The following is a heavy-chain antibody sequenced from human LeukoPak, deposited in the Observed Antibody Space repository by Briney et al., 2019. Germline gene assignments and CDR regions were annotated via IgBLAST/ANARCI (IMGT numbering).Heavy chain of an antibody. J-gene: IGHJ3*02. Sequence: GASVKVSCKASGYTFIDYYMHWVRQTPGQGLEWMGWINPNSGGTNYAQKFQGRVTMTRDTSISTAYMDLSRLRSDDTAVYYCASEAEGAAMGIEAFDIWGQGTVVTVSS. CDR2: INPNSGGT. CDR3: ASEAEGAAMGIEAFDI. D-gene: IGHD2-2*01. V-gene: IGHV1-2*02. CDR1: GYTFIDYY.